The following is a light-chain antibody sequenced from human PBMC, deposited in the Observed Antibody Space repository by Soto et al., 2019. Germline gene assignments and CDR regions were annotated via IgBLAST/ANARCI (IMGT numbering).Light chain of an antibody. CDR3: QQYKTYSM. CDR2: DAS. Sequence: IQMTQYPSTLSASVGDRVTFTCRASQSISSWLAWYQQKPGKAPKLLIYDASSLKGGVPSRFSGSGSGTEFTLTISSLQPDDFATYYCQQYKTYSMFGQGTKV. V-gene: IGKV1-5*01. J-gene: IGKJ1*01. CDR1: QSISSW.